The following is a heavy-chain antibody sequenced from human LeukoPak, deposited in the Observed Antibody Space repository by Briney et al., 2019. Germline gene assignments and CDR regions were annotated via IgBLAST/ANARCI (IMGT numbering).Heavy chain of an antibody. CDR2: IYYSGST. J-gene: IGHJ4*02. CDR1: GGSISSSSYY. Sequence: SETLSLTCTVSGGSISSSSYYWGWIRQPPGKGLEWIGSIYYSGSTYYNPSLKSRVTISVDTSKNQFSLKLGSVTAADTAVYYCASDYSTLSGFDYWGQGTLVTVSS. D-gene: IGHD4/OR15-4a*01. V-gene: IGHV4-39*01. CDR3: ASDYSTLSGFDY.